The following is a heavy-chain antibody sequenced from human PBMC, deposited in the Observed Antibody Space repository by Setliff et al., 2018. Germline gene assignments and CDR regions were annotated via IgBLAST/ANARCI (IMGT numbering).Heavy chain of an antibody. V-gene: IGHV4-59*01. CDR1: GASIYTFY. CDR2: VDHSGST. CDR3: ARDYQGGWFDP. J-gene: IGHJ5*02. D-gene: IGHD3-16*01. Sequence: SETLSLTCTVSGASIYTFYWSWIRQAPGKGLEWIGYVDHSGSTNFSPSLKSRGTISVDTSKTQVSLTLTSVTAADTAVYYCARDYQGGWFDPWGPGTLVTVSS.